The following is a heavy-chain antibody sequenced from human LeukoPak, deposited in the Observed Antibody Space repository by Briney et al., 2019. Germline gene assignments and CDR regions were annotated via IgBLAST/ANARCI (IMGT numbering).Heavy chain of an antibody. D-gene: IGHD6-19*01. CDR3: ARDAVAGHGDLDY. CDR1: GGSISSGGYY. CDR2: ILYSGST. J-gene: IGHJ4*02. V-gene: IGHV4-61*08. Sequence: KSSQTLSLTCTVSGGSISSGGYYWSWIRQPPGKGLEWIGYILYSGSTNYNPSLKSRVTISLDTSKNQFSLKLTSVTAADTALYYCARDAVAGHGDLDYWGQGTQVTVSS.